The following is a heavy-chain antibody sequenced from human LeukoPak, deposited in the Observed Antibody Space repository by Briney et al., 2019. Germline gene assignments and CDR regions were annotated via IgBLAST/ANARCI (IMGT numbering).Heavy chain of an antibody. CDR2: IYYSGST. CDR1: GGSVSSGSYF. D-gene: IGHD7-27*01. CDR3: ARDVSSSYSNWGFDY. V-gene: IGHV4-61*01. J-gene: IGHJ4*02. Sequence: PSETLSLTCTVSGGSVSSGSYFWSWIRQPPGKGLEWIGYIYYSGSTNYNPSLKSRVTISVDTSENQFSLKLSSVTAADTAVYYCARDVSSSYSNWGFDYWGQGTLVTVSS.